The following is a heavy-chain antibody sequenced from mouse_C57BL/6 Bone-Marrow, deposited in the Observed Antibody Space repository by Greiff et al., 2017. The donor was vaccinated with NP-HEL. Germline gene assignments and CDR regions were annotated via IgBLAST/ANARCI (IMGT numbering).Heavy chain of an antibody. Sequence: EVKLMESGGDLVKPGGSLKLSCAASGFTFSSYGMSWVRQTPDKRLEWVATISSGGSYTYYPDSVKGRFTISRDNAKNTLYLQMSSLKSEDTAMYYCACIYYDYDGAFAYWGQGTLVTVSA. CDR3: ACIYYDYDGAFAY. J-gene: IGHJ3*01. CDR2: ISSGGSYT. CDR1: GFTFSSYG. D-gene: IGHD2-4*01. V-gene: IGHV5-6*01.